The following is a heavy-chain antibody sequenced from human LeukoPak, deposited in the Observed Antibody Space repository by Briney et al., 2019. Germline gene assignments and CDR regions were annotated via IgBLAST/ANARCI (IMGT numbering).Heavy chain of an antibody. CDR1: GYTFTSYD. CDR2: MNPNSGNT. V-gene: IGHV1-8*01. Sequence: ASVKVSCKASGYTFTSYDINWVRQATGQGLEWMGWMNPNSGNTGYAQKFQGRVTMTRNTSISTAYMELSSLRSEDTAVYYCARAPPQASVTAVPAAPDCYYYGMDVWGQRTTVTVSS. D-gene: IGHD2-2*01. J-gene: IGHJ6*02. CDR3: ARAPPQASVTAVPAAPDCYYYGMDV.